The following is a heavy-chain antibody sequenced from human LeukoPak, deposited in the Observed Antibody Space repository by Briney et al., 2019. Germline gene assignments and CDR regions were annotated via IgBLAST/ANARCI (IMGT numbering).Heavy chain of an antibody. V-gene: IGHV3-23*01. CDR3: AKRDGYNSNYFDY. CDR1: GFTFSNYA. Sequence: GGSLRLSCAASGFTFSNYAMSWVRQAPGKGLEWVSAISGGGASTYYADSVKGRFTISRDNSKNTLYLQMNSLRAEDTAVYCCAKRDGYNSNYFDYWGQGTLVTVSS. CDR2: ISGGGAST. D-gene: IGHD5-24*01. J-gene: IGHJ4*02.